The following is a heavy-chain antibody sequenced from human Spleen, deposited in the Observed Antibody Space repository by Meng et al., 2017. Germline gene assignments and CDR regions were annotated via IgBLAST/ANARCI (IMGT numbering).Heavy chain of an antibody. V-gene: IGHV1-2*06. CDR1: GYNFPDYY. J-gene: IGHJ3*02. CDR3: ARDPIAGSYYNVGGCDI. Sequence: ASVKVSCKPSGYNFPDYYIHWVRRAPGQGLEWMGRINPKSGDTHYAQKFQARVTMTGDTSISTAYMELSRLRSDDTAVYFCARDPIAGSYYNVGGCDIWGQGTMVTVSS. D-gene: IGHD3-10*01. CDR2: INPKSGDT.